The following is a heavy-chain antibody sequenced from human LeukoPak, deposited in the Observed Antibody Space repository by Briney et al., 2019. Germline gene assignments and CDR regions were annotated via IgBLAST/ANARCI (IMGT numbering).Heavy chain of an antibody. CDR3: ARGGASAAAGTDY. D-gene: IGHD6-13*01. Sequence: SETLSLTCTVSGGFISSNSAYWSWIRQPPGKALEWIGNIYSGTTYYNPSLQSRVTMSVDTSNNQFSLKLTSVTAADTAVYYCARGGASAAAGTDYWGQGTLVTVSS. J-gene: IGHJ4*02. CDR2: IYSGTT. V-gene: IGHV4-39*07. CDR1: GGFISSNSAY.